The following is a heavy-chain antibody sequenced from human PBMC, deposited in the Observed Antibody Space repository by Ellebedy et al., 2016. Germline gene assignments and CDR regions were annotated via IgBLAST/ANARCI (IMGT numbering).Heavy chain of an antibody. CDR1: GYTFTSYY. V-gene: IGHV1-46*04. Sequence: ASVKVSCKASGYTFTSYYMHWVRQAPGQGLEWMGVINPSGGSTSYAQKLQGRVTMTRDTSTSTVYMELSSLRSEDTAVYYCARKRGRTTGSFDYWGQGTLVTVSS. CDR2: INPSGGST. J-gene: IGHJ4*02. D-gene: IGHD4-11*01. CDR3: ARKRGRTTGSFDY.